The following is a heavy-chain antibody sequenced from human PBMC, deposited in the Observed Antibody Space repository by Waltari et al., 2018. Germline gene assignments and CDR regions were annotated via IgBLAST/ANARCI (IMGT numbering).Heavy chain of an antibody. D-gene: IGHD2-15*01. Sequence: QLQLQESGPGLVKPSETLSLTCTVSGGSISSSSYYWGWIRQPPGKGLEWIGSIYYSGSTYYNPSLKSRVTISVDTSKNQFSLKLSSVTAADTAVYYCARRITVVDFDYWGQGTLVTVSS. J-gene: IGHJ4*02. CDR1: GGSISSSSYY. CDR2: IYYSGST. CDR3: ARRITVVDFDY. V-gene: IGHV4-39*01.